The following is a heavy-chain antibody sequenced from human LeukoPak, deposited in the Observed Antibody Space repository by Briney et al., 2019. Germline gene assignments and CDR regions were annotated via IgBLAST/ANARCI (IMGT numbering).Heavy chain of an antibody. CDR1: GGSISSYY. V-gene: IGHV4-4*07. Sequence: PSETLSLTCTVSGGSISSYYWSWIRQPAGKGLEWIGRIYTSGSTNYNPSLKSRVTMSVDTSKNQFSLKLSSVTAADTAVYYCAREVYDSSGYPDAFDIWGQGTMVTVSS. D-gene: IGHD3-22*01. CDR2: IYTSGST. CDR3: AREVYDSSGYPDAFDI. J-gene: IGHJ3*02.